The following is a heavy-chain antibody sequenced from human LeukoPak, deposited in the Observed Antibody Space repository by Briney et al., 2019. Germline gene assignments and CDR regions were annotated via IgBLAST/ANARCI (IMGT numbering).Heavy chain of an antibody. J-gene: IGHJ6*03. CDR2: MNHSGST. CDR3: ASRGTSAAAGGYYYYYYMDV. V-gene: IGHV4-34*01. Sequence: SETLSLTCSFSGGSISNYYWSWVRQPPGKGLEWIGEMNHSGSTNYNPSLKSRVTISVDTSKNQFSLKLSSVTAADTAVYYCASRGTSAAAGGYYYYYYMDVWGKGTTVTVS. D-gene: IGHD6-13*01. CDR1: GGSISNYY.